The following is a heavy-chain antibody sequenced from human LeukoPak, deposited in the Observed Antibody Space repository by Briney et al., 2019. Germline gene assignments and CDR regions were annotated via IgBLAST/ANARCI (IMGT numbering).Heavy chain of an antibody. V-gene: IGHV3-21*04. Sequence: GGSLRLSCAASGFTLSDYHMNWVCQAPGKGLERLSSITTISHYIYYAGAVKGRFTISRDNPKNTLYLEMNSLRAEDTAVYFCAERGVVIRVILVGFHKEAYYFDSWGQGALVTVSS. CDR3: AERGVVIRVILVGFHKEAYYFDS. CDR2: ITTISHYI. J-gene: IGHJ4*02. D-gene: IGHD3-22*01. CDR1: GFTLSDYH.